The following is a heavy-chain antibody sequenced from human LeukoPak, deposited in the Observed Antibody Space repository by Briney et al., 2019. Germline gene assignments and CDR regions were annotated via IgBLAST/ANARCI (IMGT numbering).Heavy chain of an antibody. CDR1: GYTFTGYY. J-gene: IGHJ5*02. CDR3: ARSSVGYSSSSDP. Sequence: GASVKVSCKASGYTFTGYYTHWVRQAPGQGLEWMGWINPNSGGTNYAQKLQGRVTMTTDTSTSTAYMELRSLRSGDTAVYYCARSSVGYSSSSDPWGQGTLVTVSS. V-gene: IGHV1-2*02. D-gene: IGHD6-13*01. CDR2: INPNSGGT.